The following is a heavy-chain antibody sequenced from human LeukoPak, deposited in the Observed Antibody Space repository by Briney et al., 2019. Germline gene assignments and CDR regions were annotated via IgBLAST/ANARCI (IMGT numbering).Heavy chain of an antibody. CDR2: IYHSGST. CDR3: SRHSSTFSGVLTSPFY. CDR1: GYSISNGYY. Sequence: SETLSLTCAVTGYSISNGYYWGWIRQPPGKGLGWIGSIYHSGSTYYNPSLKSRVTISVDTSKNQFSLKLSSVTAADTSVYYCSRHSSTFSGVLTSPFYWGQRTLVTVSS. V-gene: IGHV4-38-2*01. J-gene: IGHJ4*02. D-gene: IGHD3-3*01.